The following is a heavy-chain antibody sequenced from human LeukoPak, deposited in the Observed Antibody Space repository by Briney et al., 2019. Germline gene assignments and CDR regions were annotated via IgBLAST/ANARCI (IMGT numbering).Heavy chain of an antibody. CDR3: ARVGDSTAYYYGSSYYYYMDV. CDR1: GYSISRGYY. CDR2: IYHSGTT. J-gene: IGHJ6*03. Sequence: SETLSLTCAVSGYSISRGYYWGWIRQPPGKGLEWIGSIYHSGTTYYNPSLKSRVTISVDMSKNQFSLKLTSVTAADTALYYCARVGDSTAYYYGSSYYYYMDVWGKGTTVTVSS. D-gene: IGHD3-22*01. V-gene: IGHV4-38-2*01.